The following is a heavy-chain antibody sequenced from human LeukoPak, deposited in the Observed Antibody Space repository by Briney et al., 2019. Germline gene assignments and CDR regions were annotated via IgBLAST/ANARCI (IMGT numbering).Heavy chain of an antibody. J-gene: IGHJ6*02. CDR2: INPNSGGT. D-gene: IGHD2-2*03. Sequence: ASVKVSCKASGYTSTGYYMHWVRQAPGQGLEWMGWINPNSGGTNYAQKFQGRVTMTRDTSISTAYMELSRLRSDDTAVYYCARDGYCSSTSCYLGGMDVWGQGTTVTVSS. V-gene: IGHV1-2*02. CDR3: ARDGYCSSTSCYLGGMDV. CDR1: GYTSTGYY.